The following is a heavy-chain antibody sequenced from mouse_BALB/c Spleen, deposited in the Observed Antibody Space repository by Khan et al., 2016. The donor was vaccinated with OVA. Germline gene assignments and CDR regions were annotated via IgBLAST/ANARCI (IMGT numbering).Heavy chain of an antibody. V-gene: IGHV3-2*02. D-gene: IGHD1-1*01. CDR1: GYSITSGYA. CDR3: GRVIYYGYYFDY. CDR2: ISYSGVT. Sequence: EVQLQESGPGLVKPSQSLSLTCTVTGYSITSGYAWNWIRQFPGNKLEWMGYISYSGVTSYTPSLKSRISITRDKAKNQFFLQLNSVTTEDTATYYCGRVIYYGYYFDYWGHGTPLTVSS. J-gene: IGHJ2*01.